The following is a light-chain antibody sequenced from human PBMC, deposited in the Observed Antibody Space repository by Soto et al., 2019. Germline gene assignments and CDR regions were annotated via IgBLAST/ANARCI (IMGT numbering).Light chain of an antibody. V-gene: IGLV2-23*02. CDR3: CSYAGSNNVV. J-gene: IGLJ2*01. Sequence: QSVLTQPASVSGSPGQSITISCTGTSSNVGNYNFVSWYQQHPGKVPKLMIHDVSKRPSGISNRFSGSKSGNTASLTISGLQAEDEADYYCCSYAGSNNVVFGGGTKVTVL. CDR2: DVS. CDR1: SSNVGNYNF.